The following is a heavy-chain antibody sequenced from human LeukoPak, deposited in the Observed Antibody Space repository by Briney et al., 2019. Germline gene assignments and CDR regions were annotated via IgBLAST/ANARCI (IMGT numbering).Heavy chain of an antibody. CDR3: ANTIVVAGTREY. V-gene: IGHV3-30*18. J-gene: IGHJ4*02. D-gene: IGHD6-19*01. CDR2: ISHDGSNK. Sequence: GRSLRLSCAASGFTSSSYDMHWVRQAPGKGLEWVAVISHDGSNKYYVDSVKGRFTISRDNSKNTLYLQMNSLRAEDTAVYYCANTIVVAGTREYWGQGTLVTVSS. CDR1: GFTSSSYD.